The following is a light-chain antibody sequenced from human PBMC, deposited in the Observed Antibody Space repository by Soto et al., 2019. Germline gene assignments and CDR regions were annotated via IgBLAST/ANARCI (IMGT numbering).Light chain of an antibody. CDR3: QQFGSSIPHT. Sequence: EIVMTQSPGTLSLSPGERATISCRASQVIGSRYLAWYHQKSGQAPRLLIYGASSRATGIPDRFSGIGSGTDFTLTISRLEPEDFGVYYCQQFGSSIPHTFGQGTKLEIK. J-gene: IGKJ2*01. CDR2: GAS. V-gene: IGKV3-20*01. CDR1: QVIGSRY.